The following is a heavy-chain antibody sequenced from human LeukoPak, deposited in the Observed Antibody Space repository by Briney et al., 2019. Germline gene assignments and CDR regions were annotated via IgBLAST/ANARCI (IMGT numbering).Heavy chain of an antibody. Sequence: KPSETLSLTCTVSGYSISSGYYWGWIRQPPGKGLEWIGSIYHSGSTYYNPSLKSRVTISVDTSKNQFSLKLSSVTAADTAVYYCAREGRSGVMGELRGPFCFDYWGQGTLVTVSS. CDR1: GYSISSGYY. D-gene: IGHD1-26*01. J-gene: IGHJ4*02. CDR3: AREGRSGVMGELRGPFCFDY. V-gene: IGHV4-38-2*02. CDR2: IYHSGST.